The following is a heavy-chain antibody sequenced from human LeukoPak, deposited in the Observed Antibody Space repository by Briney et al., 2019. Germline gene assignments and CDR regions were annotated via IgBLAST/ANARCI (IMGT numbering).Heavy chain of an antibody. V-gene: IGHV3-21*01. J-gene: IGHJ4*02. CDR1: GFTFSSYS. D-gene: IGHD3-9*01. CDR3: ARDVLTGYYVFDY. Sequence: GGSLRLSCTASGFTFSSYSMNWVRQAPGKGLEWVSSISSSSSYIYYADPVKGRFTISRDNDKNSLYLQMNSLRAEDTAVYYCARDVLTGYYVFDYWGQGTLVTVSS. CDR2: ISSSSSYI.